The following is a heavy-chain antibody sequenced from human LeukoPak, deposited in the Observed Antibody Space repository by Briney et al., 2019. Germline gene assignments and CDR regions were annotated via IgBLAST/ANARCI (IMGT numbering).Heavy chain of an antibody. J-gene: IGHJ4*02. Sequence: SETLSLTCTVSGGSISSYYWSWIRQPPGKGLGWIGYIYYSGSTNYNPSLKSRVTISVDTSKNQFSLKLSSVTAADTAVYYCARGMYYYGSGSPFPFDYWGQGTLVTVSS. CDR1: GGSISSYY. CDR3: ARGMYYYGSGSPFPFDY. CDR2: IYYSGST. D-gene: IGHD3-10*01. V-gene: IGHV4-59*08.